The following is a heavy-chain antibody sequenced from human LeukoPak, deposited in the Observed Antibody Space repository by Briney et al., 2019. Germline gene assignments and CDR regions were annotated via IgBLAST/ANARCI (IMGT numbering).Heavy chain of an antibody. J-gene: IGHJ5*02. CDR1: GGSISSSSYY. CDR3: AREVKNWFDP. Sequence: PSETLSLTCTVSGGSISSSSYYWGWIRQPPGKGLEWIGSIYTSGSTNYNPSLKSRVTMSVDTSKNQFSLKLSSVTAADTAVYYCAREVKNWFDPWGQGTLVTVSS. V-gene: IGHV4-39*07. CDR2: IYTSGST.